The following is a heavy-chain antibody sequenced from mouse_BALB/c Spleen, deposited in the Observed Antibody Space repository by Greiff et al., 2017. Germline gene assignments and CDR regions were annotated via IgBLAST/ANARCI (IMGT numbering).Heavy chain of an antibody. Sequence: EVQLVESGGGLVKPGGSLKLSCAASGFTFSDYYMYWVRQTPEKRLEWVATISDGGSYTYYPDSVKGRFTISRDNAKNNLYLQMSSLKSEDTAMYYCARDQRITTTAWFAYWGQGTLVTVSA. CDR3: ARDQRITTTAWFAY. D-gene: IGHD2-4*01. CDR1: GFTFSDYY. CDR2: ISDGGSYT. V-gene: IGHV5-4*02. J-gene: IGHJ3*01.